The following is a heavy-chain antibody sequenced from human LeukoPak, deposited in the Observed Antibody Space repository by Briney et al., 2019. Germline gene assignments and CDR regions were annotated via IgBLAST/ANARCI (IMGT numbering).Heavy chain of an antibody. Sequence: GGSLSISCAAPGFTFSSNWMTWVRQAPGKGLEWVANTKEDGSERYYVESVKGRFTVSRDNAKNSLFLQMDRLKVEDTAVYYCARGEKDGSLDSWGQGSLVTVSS. J-gene: IGHJ4*02. CDR2: TKEDGSER. CDR3: ARGEKDGSLDS. V-gene: IGHV3-7*01. CDR1: GFTFSSNW.